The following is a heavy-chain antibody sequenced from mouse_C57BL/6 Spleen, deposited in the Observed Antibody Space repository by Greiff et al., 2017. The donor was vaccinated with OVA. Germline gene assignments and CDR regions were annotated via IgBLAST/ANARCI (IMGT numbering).Heavy chain of an antibody. CDR3: ARDRIRYYGSTHYFDY. CDR1: GYTFTDYY. Sequence: VQLQQSGPELVKPGASVKISCKASGYTFTDYYMNWVKQSHGKSLEWIGDINPNNGGTSYNQKFKGKATLTVDKSSSTAYMELRSLTSEDSAVYYCARDRIRYYGSTHYFDYWGQGTTLTVSS. V-gene: IGHV1-26*01. CDR2: INPNNGGT. J-gene: IGHJ2*01. D-gene: IGHD1-1*01.